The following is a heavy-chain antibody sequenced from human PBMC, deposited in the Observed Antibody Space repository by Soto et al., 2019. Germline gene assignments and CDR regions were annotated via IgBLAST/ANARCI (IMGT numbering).Heavy chain of an antibody. CDR1: GFTFSSYS. V-gene: IGHV3-48*01. Sequence: GGSLRLCCAASGFTFSSYSMNWVRQAPGKGLEWVSYISSSSSTIYYADSVKGRFTISRDNAKNSLYLQMNSLRAEDTAVYYCARESGYLNWFDPWGQGTLVTV. CDR2: ISSSSSTI. CDR3: ARESGYLNWFDP. J-gene: IGHJ5*02. D-gene: IGHD1-1*01.